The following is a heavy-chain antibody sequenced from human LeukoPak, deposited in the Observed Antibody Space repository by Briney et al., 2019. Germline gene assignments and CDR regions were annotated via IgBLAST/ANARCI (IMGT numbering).Heavy chain of an antibody. J-gene: IGHJ4*02. Sequence: GGSLRLSCAASSITFTKAWMNWVRQAPGKGLEWVARIVSETVGGRTDYAASVKGRFTISRDDSKNTLNLQMNSLKTEDTAVYYCTTGIRGDWGQGTLVTVSS. CDR3: TTGIRGD. V-gene: IGHV3-15*07. CDR1: SITFTKAW. D-gene: IGHD3-10*01. CDR2: IVSETVGGRT.